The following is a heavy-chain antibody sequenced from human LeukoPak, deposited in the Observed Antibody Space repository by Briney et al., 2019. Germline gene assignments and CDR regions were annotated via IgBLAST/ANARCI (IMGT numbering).Heavy chain of an antibody. CDR3: ARTGGGSCYSGCDWFDP. D-gene: IGHD2-15*01. Sequence: ASVKVSCKASGYTFTSYGISWVRQAPGQGLEWMGWISAYNGNTNYAQKLQGRVTMTTDTSTSTAYMELRSLRSDDTAVYYCARTGGGSCYSGCDWFDPWGQGTLVTVSS. V-gene: IGHV1-18*01. CDR2: ISAYNGNT. J-gene: IGHJ5*02. CDR1: GYTFTSYG.